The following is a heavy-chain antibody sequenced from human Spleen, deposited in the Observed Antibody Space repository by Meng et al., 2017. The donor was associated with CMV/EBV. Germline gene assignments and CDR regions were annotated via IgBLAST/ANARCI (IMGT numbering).Heavy chain of an antibody. CDR1: GVTFSSYE. CDR2: ISSSGSIR. CDR3: ATRGETTYYFDS. Sequence: GGSLRLSCAASGVTFSSYEMNWVRQAPGKGLEFVSYISSSGSIRYYADSVKGRFTISRNNSNNTLYLQVNSLRAEDTAVYYCATRGETTYYFDSWGQGTLVTVSS. V-gene: IGHV3-48*03. D-gene: IGHD3-10*01. J-gene: IGHJ4*02.